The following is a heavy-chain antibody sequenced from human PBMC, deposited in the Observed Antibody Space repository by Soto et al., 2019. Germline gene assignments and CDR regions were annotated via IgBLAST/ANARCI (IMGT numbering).Heavy chain of an antibody. V-gene: IGHV4-39*01. CDR3: ARHTPAISISDH. CDR2: IYYSGST. CDR1: GGSISSSSYY. J-gene: IGHJ4*02. D-gene: IGHD2-15*01. Sequence: QLQLQESGPGLVKPSETLSLTCTVSGGSISSSSYYWGWIRQPPGKGLEWIGSIYYSGSTYYNPSLKRRLTISVDTSKNQFSLKLSSVTAAYTAVYYCARHTPAISISDHWGQGTLVTVSS.